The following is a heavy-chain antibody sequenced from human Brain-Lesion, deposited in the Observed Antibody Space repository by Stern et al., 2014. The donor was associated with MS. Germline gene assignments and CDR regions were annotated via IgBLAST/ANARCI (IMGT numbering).Heavy chain of an antibody. CDR2: ISVGTDYI. Sequence: EVQLVESGGCLVKPGGSLRLSCEASGFTFNSYSMNWVRPAPGKGLEWVSSISVGTDYIYYADSVKGRFTISRDNAKNSLFLQMNTLRAEDTGVYYCARVDCSGTNCFYYYYGMDVWGQGTTVTVSS. J-gene: IGHJ6*02. D-gene: IGHD2-2*01. CDR3: ARVDCSGTNCFYYYYGMDV. V-gene: IGHV3-21*01. CDR1: GFTFNSYS.